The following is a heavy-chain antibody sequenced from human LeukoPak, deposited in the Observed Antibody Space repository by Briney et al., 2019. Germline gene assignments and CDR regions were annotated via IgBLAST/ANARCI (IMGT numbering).Heavy chain of an antibody. J-gene: IGHJ1*01. Sequence: ASVKVSCKASGGTFSSYAISWVRQAPGQGLEWMGRIIPILGIANYAQKFQGRVTITADKSTSTAYMELSSLRSEDTAVYYCARVGVGAILFGYFQHWGQGTLVTVSS. CDR3: ARVGVGAILFGYFQH. V-gene: IGHV1-69*04. CDR2: IIPILGIA. CDR1: GGTFSSYA. D-gene: IGHD1-26*01.